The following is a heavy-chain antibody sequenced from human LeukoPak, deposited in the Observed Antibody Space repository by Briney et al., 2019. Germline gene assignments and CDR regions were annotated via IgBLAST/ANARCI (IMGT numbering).Heavy chain of an antibody. J-gene: IGHJ4*02. V-gene: IGHV4-30-4*01. D-gene: IGHD4-17*01. CDR3: ARSIASGDYVDY. CDR2: IYYSGRT. CDR1: GGSISSGDYY. Sequence: PSETLSLTCTVSGGSISSGDYYWAWIPQPPGKGLGWIGYIYYSGRTSYNPSLKSRVAISVDTSKNQFSLKLSSVTAADTAVYYCARSIASGDYVDYWGQGTLVTVSS.